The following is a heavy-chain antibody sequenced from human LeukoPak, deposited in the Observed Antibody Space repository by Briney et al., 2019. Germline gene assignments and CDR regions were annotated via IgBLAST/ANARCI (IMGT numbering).Heavy chain of an antibody. J-gene: IGHJ2*01. V-gene: IGHV1-69*05. D-gene: IGHD2-2*01. CDR3: PRFSTVWWYFDL. CDR2: IIPIFGTA. CDR1: GGTFSSSA. Sequence: SVKVSCKASGGTFSSSAISWVRQAPGQGLEWMGGIIPIFGTANYAQKFQGRVTITTDESTSTAYMELSSLRSEDTAVYYCPRFSTVWWYFDLWGRGTLVTVSS.